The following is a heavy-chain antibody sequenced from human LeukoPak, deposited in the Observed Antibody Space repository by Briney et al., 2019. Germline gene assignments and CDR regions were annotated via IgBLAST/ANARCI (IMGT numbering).Heavy chain of an antibody. V-gene: IGHV4-59*12. D-gene: IGHD2-15*01. J-gene: IGHJ6*03. Sequence: SETLSLTCTVSGGSISSYYWSWIRQPPGKGLEWIGYIYYSGSTNYNPSLKSRVTISVDTSKNQFSLKLSSVTAADTAVYYCARIQPVAYYYYYMDVWGKGTTVTISS. CDR1: GGSISSYY. CDR3: ARIQPVAYYYYYMDV. CDR2: IYYSGST.